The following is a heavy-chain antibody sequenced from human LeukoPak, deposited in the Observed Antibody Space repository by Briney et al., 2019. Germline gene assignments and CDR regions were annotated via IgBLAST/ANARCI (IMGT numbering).Heavy chain of an antibody. Sequence: GGSLRLSCAASGFTFDDYAMHWVRQAPGKGLEWVSGISWNSGSIGYADSVKGRFTISRDNAKNSLYLQMNSLRAEDTALYYCAKQAGYSSGRVLDVWGQGTTVTVSS. CDR1: GFTFDDYA. CDR3: AKQAGYSSGRVLDV. J-gene: IGHJ6*02. V-gene: IGHV3-9*01. CDR2: ISWNSGSI. D-gene: IGHD6-19*01.